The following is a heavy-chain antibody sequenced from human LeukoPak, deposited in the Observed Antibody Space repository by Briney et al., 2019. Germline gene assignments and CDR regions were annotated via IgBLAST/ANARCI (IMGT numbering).Heavy chain of an antibody. CDR1: GFTSSSYG. Sequence: QSGGSLRLSCAASGFTSSSYGIHWVRQAPGKGLEWVAVVSSDGSIKYYADSGKGRFTISRDTSKNTVYLQMNSLGTEDTAFYYCARGYSSSWLGYFDYWGQGTLVTVSS. V-gene: IGHV3-30*03. D-gene: IGHD6-13*01. CDR3: ARGYSSSWLGYFDY. CDR2: VSSDGSIK. J-gene: IGHJ4*02.